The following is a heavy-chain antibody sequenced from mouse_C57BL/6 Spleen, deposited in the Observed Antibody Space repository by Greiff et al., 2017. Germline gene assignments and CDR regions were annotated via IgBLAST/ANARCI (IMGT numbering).Heavy chain of an antibody. Sequence: VQLQQSGAELVRPGASVKLSCTASGFNIKDYYMHWVKPRPEQGLEWIGRIDPEDGDTKYAPKFQGKATMTADKSYNTAYLQLSSLTSEDTAFYSCTNDSNYVGYFDYWGQGTTLTVSS. CDR1: GFNIKDYY. J-gene: IGHJ2*01. V-gene: IGHV14-1*01. D-gene: IGHD2-5*01. CDR3: TNDSNYVGYFDY. CDR2: IDPEDGDT.